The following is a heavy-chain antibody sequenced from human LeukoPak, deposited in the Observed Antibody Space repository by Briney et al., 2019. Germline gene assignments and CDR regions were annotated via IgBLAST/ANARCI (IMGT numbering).Heavy chain of an antibody. J-gene: IGHJ6*03. Sequence: SETLSLTCTVSGYSISSGYYWGWIWQPPGKGLEWIGSIYHSGSTYYNPSLKSRVTISVDTSKNQFSLKLSSVTAADTAVYYCARGGRIAARFTYYYYYMDVWGKGTTVTVSS. V-gene: IGHV4-38-2*02. CDR2: IYHSGST. CDR1: GYSISSGYY. D-gene: IGHD6-6*01. CDR3: ARGGRIAARFTYYYYYMDV.